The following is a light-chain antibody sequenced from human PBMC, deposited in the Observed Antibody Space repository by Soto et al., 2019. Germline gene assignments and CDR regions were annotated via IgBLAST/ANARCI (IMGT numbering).Light chain of an antibody. CDR3: AAWDDSLNAWV. J-gene: IGLJ3*02. CDR2: YDD. CDR1: SSNIGNNA. V-gene: IGLV1-36*01. Sequence: QSVLTQPPSVSEAPRQRVTISCSGSSSNIGNNAVNWYQQLPGKAPKLLIYYDDLLPSGVSDRFSGSKSGTSASLAISGLQSEDEAEYDCAAWDDSLNAWVFGGGTKLTVL.